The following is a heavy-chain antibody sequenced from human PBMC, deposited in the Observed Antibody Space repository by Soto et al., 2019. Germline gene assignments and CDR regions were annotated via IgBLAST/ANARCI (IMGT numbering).Heavy chain of an antibody. Sequence: PGGSLRLSCAASGFTFSSYWMSWVRQAPGKGLEWVANIKQDGSEKYYVDSVKGRFTISRDNAKNSLYLQMNSLRAEDTAVYYCARDGVKDGWCISTSCAIAYDIWGQGTMVTVSS. CDR2: IKQDGSEK. CDR1: GFTFSSYW. J-gene: IGHJ3*02. CDR3: ARDGVKDGWCISTSCAIAYDI. V-gene: IGHV3-7*01. D-gene: IGHD2-2*03.